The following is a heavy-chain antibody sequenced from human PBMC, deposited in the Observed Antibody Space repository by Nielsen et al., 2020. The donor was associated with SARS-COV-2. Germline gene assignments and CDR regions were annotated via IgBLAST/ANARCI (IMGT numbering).Heavy chain of an antibody. V-gene: IGHV4-34*01. J-gene: IGHJ6*02. D-gene: IGHD4-17*01. Sequence: SETLSLTCAVYGGSFSGYYWSWIRQPPGKGLEWIGEINHSGSTNYNPSLKSRVTISVDTSKNQFSLKLSSVTAADTAVYYCARGRAVTTFFYYYGMDVWGQGTTVTVSS. CDR1: GGSFSGYY. CDR2: INHSGST. CDR3: ARGRAVTTFFYYYGMDV.